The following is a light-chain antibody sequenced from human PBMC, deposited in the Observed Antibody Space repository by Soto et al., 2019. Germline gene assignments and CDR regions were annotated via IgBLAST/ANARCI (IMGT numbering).Light chain of an antibody. CDR3: SSYTTSGNYV. Sequence: QSVLTQPASVSGSPGQSITISCTGTSSYVAAYNSVSWYQQYPGKAPKLMIYDVIYRPSGVSNRFSVSKSANTASLTISGLQAEDETDYYCSSYTTSGNYVFGTGTKVTVL. CDR2: DVI. J-gene: IGLJ1*01. CDR1: SSYVAAYNS. V-gene: IGLV2-14*01.